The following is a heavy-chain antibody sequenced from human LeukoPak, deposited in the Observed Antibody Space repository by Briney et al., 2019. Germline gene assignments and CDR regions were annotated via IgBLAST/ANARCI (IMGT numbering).Heavy chain of an antibody. CDR2: ISAYNGNT. D-gene: IGHD3-10*01. J-gene: IGHJ4*02. CDR1: GYTFTSYG. Sequence: ASVKVSCKASGYTFTSYGISWVRQAPGQGLEWMGWISAYNGNTNYAQKLQGRVTMTTDTSTSTAYMELRSLRSDDTAVYYCARDSYYYGSGGEDYWGQGTLVTVSS. V-gene: IGHV1-18*01. CDR3: ARDSYYYGSGGEDY.